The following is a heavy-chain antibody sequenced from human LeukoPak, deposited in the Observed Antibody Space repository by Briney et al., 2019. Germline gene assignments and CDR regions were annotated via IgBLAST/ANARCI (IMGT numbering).Heavy chain of an antibody. Sequence: GGSLRLSCAASGFIFGNVAMAWVRQAPGKGLEWVSTISGGGGSTYYADSVKGRFTISRDNSKNTLYLQMNSLRAEDTAVYYCARGGPYYYDSSGYLGYWGQGTLVTVSS. CDR3: ARGGPYYYDSSGYLGY. V-gene: IGHV3-23*01. J-gene: IGHJ4*02. CDR1: GFIFGNVA. D-gene: IGHD3-22*01. CDR2: ISGGGGST.